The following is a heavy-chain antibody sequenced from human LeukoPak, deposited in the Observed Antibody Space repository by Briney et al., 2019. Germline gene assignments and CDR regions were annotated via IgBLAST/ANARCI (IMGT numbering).Heavy chain of an antibody. CDR3: ARPSYYDFWSGYSAFDI. Sequence: ASVKVSCKASGYTFTSYGIIWVRQAPGQGLEWMGWLSAYNGNTNYAQKLQGRVTMTTDTSTSTAYMELRSLRSDDTAVYYCARPSYYDFWSGYSAFDIWGQGTMVTVSS. V-gene: IGHV1-18*01. CDR2: LSAYNGNT. D-gene: IGHD3-3*01. CDR1: GYTFTSYG. J-gene: IGHJ3*02.